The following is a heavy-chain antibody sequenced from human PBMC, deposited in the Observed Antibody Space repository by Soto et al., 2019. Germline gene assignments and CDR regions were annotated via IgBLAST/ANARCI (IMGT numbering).Heavy chain of an antibody. CDR2: IKQDGSEK. D-gene: IGHD2-21*02. J-gene: IGHJ3*02. CDR3: ARVGPYGGGDCLGAFDI. CDR1: GFTFSSYW. Sequence: EVQLVESGGGLVQPGGSLRLSCAAYGFTFSSYWMSWVRQAPGKGLEWVANIKQDGSEKYYVDSVKGRFTISRDNAKNSLYLQMNSLRAEDTAVYYCARVGPYGGGDCLGAFDIWGQGTMVTVSS. V-gene: IGHV3-7*01.